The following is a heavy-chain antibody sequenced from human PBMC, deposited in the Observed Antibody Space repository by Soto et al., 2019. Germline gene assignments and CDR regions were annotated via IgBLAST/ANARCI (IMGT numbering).Heavy chain of an antibody. J-gene: IGHJ4*02. CDR2: INHSGST. CDR1: GGSFSGYY. CDR3: ARGGRDGYTV. Sequence: QVQLQQWGAGLLKPTETLSLTCAVYGGSFSGYYWSWIRQPPGKGLEWIGEINHSGSTNYNPSLKSRVTISVDTSKNQFSLKLSSVTDADTAVYYCARGGRDGYTVWGQGTLVTVSS. V-gene: IGHV4-34*01. D-gene: IGHD5-12*01.